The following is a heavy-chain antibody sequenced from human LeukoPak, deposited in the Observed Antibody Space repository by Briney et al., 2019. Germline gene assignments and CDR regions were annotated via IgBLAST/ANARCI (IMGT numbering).Heavy chain of an antibody. V-gene: IGHV5-51*01. CDR1: GYSFTNYW. D-gene: IGHD3-9*01. J-gene: IGHJ4*02. CDR3: ARHYAVLRYSEWFFDY. CDR2: IYPGDSDT. Sequence: RGESLKISCKGSGYSFTNYWIGWVRQMPGKGLEWMGTIYPGDSDTRYSPSFQGQVTISADKSISTAYLQWSSLKPSDTAMYYCARHYAVLRYSEWFFDYWGQGSLVTVPS.